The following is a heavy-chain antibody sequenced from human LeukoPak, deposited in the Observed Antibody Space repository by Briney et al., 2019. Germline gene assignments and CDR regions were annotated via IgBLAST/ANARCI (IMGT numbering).Heavy chain of an antibody. CDR3: ARLYCSSTSCYSKYYYYYYGMDV. J-gene: IGHJ6*02. D-gene: IGHD2-2*01. Sequence: SETLSLTCTVSGGSISSYYWSWIRQPPGKGLEWIGYIYYSGSTNYNPSLKSRVTISVDTSKNQFSLKLSSVTAADTAVYYCARLYCSSTSCYSKYYYYYYGMDVWGQGTTVTVSS. CDR2: IYYSGST. CDR1: GGSISSYY. V-gene: IGHV4-59*08.